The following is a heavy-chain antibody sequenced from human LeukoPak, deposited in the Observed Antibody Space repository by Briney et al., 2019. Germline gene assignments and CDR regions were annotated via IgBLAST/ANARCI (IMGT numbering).Heavy chain of an antibody. CDR3: ARTKGPGIVGATAAYYYYYMDV. CDR1: GYTFTSYG. Sequence: ASVKVSCKASGYTFTSYGISWVRQAPGQGLEWMGWISAYNGNTNYAQKLQGRVTMTTDTSTSTAYMELRSLRSDDTAVYYYARTKGPGIVGATAAYYYYYMDVWGKGTTVTVSS. V-gene: IGHV1-18*01. J-gene: IGHJ6*03. CDR2: ISAYNGNT. D-gene: IGHD1-26*01.